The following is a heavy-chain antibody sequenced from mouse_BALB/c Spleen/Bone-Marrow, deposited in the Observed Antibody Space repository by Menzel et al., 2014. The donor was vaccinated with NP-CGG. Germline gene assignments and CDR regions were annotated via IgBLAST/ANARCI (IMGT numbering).Heavy chain of an antibody. CDR1: GYSITSDYA. CDR2: ISYSGST. CDR3: ARSADWYFDV. Sequence: EVMLVESGPGLVKPSQSLSLTCTVTGYSITSDYACNWIRQFPGNKLEWMDYISYSGSTSYNPSLKSRISITRDTSKNQFFLQLNSVTAEDTATYYCARSADWYFDVWGAGTTVTVSS. J-gene: IGHJ1*01. V-gene: IGHV3-2*02.